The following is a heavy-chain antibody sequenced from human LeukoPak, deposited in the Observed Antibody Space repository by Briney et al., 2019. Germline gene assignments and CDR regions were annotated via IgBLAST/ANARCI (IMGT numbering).Heavy chain of an antibody. D-gene: IGHD6-19*01. CDR1: GGSISSYY. Sequence: NPSETLSLTCTVSGGSISSYYWSWIRQPPGKGLEWIGYIYYSGSTNYNPSLKSRVTISVDTSKNQFSLKLSSVSAADTAVYYCARLYSSGWSLYYFDYWGQGTLVTVSS. CDR3: ARLYSSGWSLYYFDY. CDR2: IYYSGST. J-gene: IGHJ4*02. V-gene: IGHV4-59*08.